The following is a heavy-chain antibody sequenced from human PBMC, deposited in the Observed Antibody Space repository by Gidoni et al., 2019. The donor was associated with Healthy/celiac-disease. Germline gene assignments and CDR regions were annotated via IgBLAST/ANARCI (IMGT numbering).Heavy chain of an antibody. V-gene: IGHV4-59*01. CDR2: IYYSGST. CDR3: ARGSYGYPPAFDY. D-gene: IGHD5-18*01. J-gene: IGHJ4*02. CDR1: GVSISSYY. Sequence: QVQLQESGPGLVKPSETLSLTCTVSGVSISSYYWSWIRQPPGKGLEWIGYIYYSGSTNYNPSLKSRVTISVDTSKNQFSLKLSSVTAADTAVYYCARGSYGYPPAFDYWGQGTLVTVSS.